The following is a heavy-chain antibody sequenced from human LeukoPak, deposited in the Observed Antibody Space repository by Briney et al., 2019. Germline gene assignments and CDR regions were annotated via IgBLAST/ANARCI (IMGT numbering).Heavy chain of an antibody. D-gene: IGHD3-10*01. CDR3: AREQYYYGSGSYYNSGFGY. CDR2: INSDGSST. J-gene: IGHJ4*02. Sequence: GGSLRLSCAASGFTFSSYWMHWFRQAPGKGLVWVSRINSDGSSTSYADSVKGRFTISRDNAKNTLYLQMNSLRAEDTAVYYCAREQYYYGSGSYYNSGFGYWGQGTLVTVSS. V-gene: IGHV3-74*01. CDR1: GFTFSSYW.